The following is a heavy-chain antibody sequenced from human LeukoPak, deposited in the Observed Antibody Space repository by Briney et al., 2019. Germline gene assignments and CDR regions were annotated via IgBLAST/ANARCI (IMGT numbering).Heavy chain of an antibody. D-gene: IGHD4-17*01. CDR2: IRYDGSNK. Sequence: PGGSLRLSCAASGFTFSSYGMHWVRQAPGKGLEWVAFIRYDGSNKYYADSVKGRFTISRDNSKNTLYLQMNSLRAEDTAVYYCAKESLVTTEPESAFDYWGQGTLVTVSS. V-gene: IGHV3-30*02. CDR3: AKESLVTTEPESAFDY. CDR1: GFTFSSYG. J-gene: IGHJ4*02.